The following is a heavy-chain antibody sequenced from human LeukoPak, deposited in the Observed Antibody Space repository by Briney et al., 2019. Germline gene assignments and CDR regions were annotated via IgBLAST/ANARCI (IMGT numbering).Heavy chain of an antibody. CDR3: ARGGSSRFAY. Sequence: GGSLRLSCAASGFTFSSYWMSWVRQAPGKGLEWVANIKEGGSEKYYVDSVKGRFTISRDNAKNSLFLQMNSLRVDDTAMYYCARGGSSRFAYWGQGTLVTVSS. CDR2: IKEGGSEK. V-gene: IGHV3-7*01. CDR1: GFTFSSYW. D-gene: IGHD1-26*01. J-gene: IGHJ4*02.